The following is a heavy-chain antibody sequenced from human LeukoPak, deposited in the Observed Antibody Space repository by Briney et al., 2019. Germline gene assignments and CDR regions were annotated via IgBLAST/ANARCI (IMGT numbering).Heavy chain of an antibody. D-gene: IGHD3-10*01. CDR3: ARDSGTYYNYYGMDV. Sequence: GGSLRLSCAASGFTFRRYAMSWVRQAPGKGLEWVSFISGSSSYIYYADSVKDRFTISRDNAKNSLYLQMNSLRAEDTAVYYCARDSGTYYNYYGMDVSGRGTTVTVSS. V-gene: IGHV3-21*01. J-gene: IGHJ6*02. CDR1: GFTFRRYA. CDR2: ISGSSSYI.